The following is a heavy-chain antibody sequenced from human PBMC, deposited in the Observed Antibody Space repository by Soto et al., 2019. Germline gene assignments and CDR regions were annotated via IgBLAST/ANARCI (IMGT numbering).Heavy chain of an antibody. J-gene: IGHJ4*02. CDR1: GGSFTRNNW. Sequence: AVSGGSFTRNNWWTWVRQPPGQGLEWIGEIYRTGSTNYNPSLKSRVTISLDKSENQFSLKVTSLTAADTAVYYCASRDPGTSVDYWGQGTLVTVSS. D-gene: IGHD1-7*01. CDR2: IYRTGST. V-gene: IGHV4-4*02. CDR3: ASRDPGTSVDY.